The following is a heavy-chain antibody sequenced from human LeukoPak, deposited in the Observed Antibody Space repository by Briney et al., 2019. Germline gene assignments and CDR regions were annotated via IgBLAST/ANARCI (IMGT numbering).Heavy chain of an antibody. D-gene: IGHD2-15*01. CDR2: IHYDGKI. J-gene: IGHJ4*02. V-gene: IGHV3-53*01. CDR1: GFIVSGKF. CDR3: ASGGGYLQPY. Sequence: GGSLRLSCAASGFIVSGKFMSWVRQAPGKGLEWVSIIHYDGKIRYAGSVGGRFTIYRDDSENTLFLQMNSLRVDDTAVYFCASGGGYLQPYWGQGTLVTVSS.